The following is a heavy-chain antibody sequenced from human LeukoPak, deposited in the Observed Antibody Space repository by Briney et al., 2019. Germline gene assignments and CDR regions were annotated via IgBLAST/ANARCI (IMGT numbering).Heavy chain of an antibody. D-gene: IGHD3-10*01. CDR1: GGSFSGYY. CDR2: ISHSGST. Sequence: SETLSLTCAVYGGSFSGYYWSWIHQPPGKGLEWIGDISHSGSTNYNPSLKSRVTISVDTSKNQFSLKLSSVTAADTAVYYCAIMAFDYGGQGTLVTVSS. J-gene: IGHJ4*02. CDR3: AIMAFDY. V-gene: IGHV4-34*01.